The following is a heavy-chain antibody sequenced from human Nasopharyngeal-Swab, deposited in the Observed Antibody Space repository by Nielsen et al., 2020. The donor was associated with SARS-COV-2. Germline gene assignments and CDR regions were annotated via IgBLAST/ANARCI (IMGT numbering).Heavy chain of an antibody. D-gene: IGHD2-15*01. CDR3: ARDWGCTAGSCYSLD. J-gene: IGHJ3*01. Sequence: GESLKISCAASGFTFSSYSMNWVRQAPGKGLEWVSSISSSSSYIYYADPVRGRFTISRDNANNSLYLRMSSLRADDTAIYFCARDWGCTAGSCYSLDWGQGTMVTVSS. CDR2: ISSSSSYI. CDR1: GFTFSSYS. V-gene: IGHV3-21*01.